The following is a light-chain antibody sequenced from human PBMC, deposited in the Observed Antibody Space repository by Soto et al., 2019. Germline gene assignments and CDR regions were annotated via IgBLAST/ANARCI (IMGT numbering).Light chain of an antibody. Sequence: QSALTQPASVSGSPGQSITISCTRTSSDVGGYNYVCWYQQHPGKAPKLIIYDVTSRPSGVSDRFSGSKSGNTASLSISGLQAEDEADYFCSSYTSSSTVVFGGGTKLTVL. V-gene: IGLV2-14*01. CDR2: DVT. CDR1: SSDVGGYNY. CDR3: SSYTSSSTVV. J-gene: IGLJ2*01.